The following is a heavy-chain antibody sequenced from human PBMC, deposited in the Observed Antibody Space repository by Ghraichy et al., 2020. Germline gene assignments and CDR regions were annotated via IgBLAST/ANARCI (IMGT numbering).Heavy chain of an antibody. V-gene: IGHV1-2*06. J-gene: IGHJ3*01. Sequence: ASVKVSCKASGYTFTGYYMHWVRQAPGQGLEWMGRINPNSGGTSYAQKFQGRVTMTRDTSISTAYMELSRLRSDDTAVYYCARALYCTGGVCSVPNDAFDLLGAGPLFPVSS. D-gene: IGHD2-8*02. CDR2: INPNSGGT. CDR3: ARALYCTGGVCSVPNDAFDL. CDR1: GYTFTGYY.